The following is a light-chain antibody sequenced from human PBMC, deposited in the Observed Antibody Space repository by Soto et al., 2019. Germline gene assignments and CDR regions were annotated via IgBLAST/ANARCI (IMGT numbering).Light chain of an antibody. V-gene: IGKV1-39*01. CDR1: QNIKNY. CDR2: AAS. Sequence: DIQLIQSPSSLSASIGDRLTISCRASQNIKNYVNWYQHQRGKAPKLLVFAASTLQSGVPSRFTGSGSGTDFTLTISSLLPEDFATYFCQQSYSHPWTFGQGTTVEI. CDR3: QQSYSHPWT. J-gene: IGKJ1*01.